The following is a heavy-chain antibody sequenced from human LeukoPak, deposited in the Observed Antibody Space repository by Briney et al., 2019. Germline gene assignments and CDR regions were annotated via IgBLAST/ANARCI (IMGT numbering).Heavy chain of an antibody. J-gene: IGHJ6*02. D-gene: IGHD3-3*01. CDR2: ISSSGSTI. V-gene: IGHV3-11*01. CDR1: GFTFSDYY. CDR3: ARGTYYDFWSGYYEGVSYGMDV. Sequence: GGSLRLSCAASGFTFSDYYMSWIRQAPGKGLEWVSYISSSGSTIYYADSVKGRFTISRDNAKNSLYLQMNSLRAEDTAVYYCARGTYYDFWSGYYEGVSYGMDVWGQGTTVTVSS.